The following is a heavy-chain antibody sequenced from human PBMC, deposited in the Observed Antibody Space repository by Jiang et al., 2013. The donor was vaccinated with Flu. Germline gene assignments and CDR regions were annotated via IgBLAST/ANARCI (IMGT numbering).Heavy chain of an antibody. CDR3: VRDNSAYYYDLGDYSYGMDV. J-gene: IGHJ6*02. V-gene: IGHV1-18*04. D-gene: IGHD3-22*01. Sequence: EVKKPGAAVKVSCKASGYTFTSYGINWVRQAPGQGLEWLGRISANKGNTNYAQKVQGRVTMTTETSTTTAYMGLRSLRSDDTAVYYCVRDNSAYYYDLGDYSYGMDVWGQGTTVTVSS. CDR1: GYTFTSYG. CDR2: ISANKGNT.